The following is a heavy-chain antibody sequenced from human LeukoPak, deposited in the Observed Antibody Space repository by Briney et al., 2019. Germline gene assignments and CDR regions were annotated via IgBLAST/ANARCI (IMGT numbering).Heavy chain of an antibody. CDR3: ARQLGRGGDY. J-gene: IGHJ4*02. D-gene: IGHD1-1*01. CDR1: GFTFSSYE. CDR2: IKQDGSEK. Sequence: GGSLRLSCAASGFTFSSYEMNWVRQAPGKGLEWVANIKQDGSEKYYVDSVKGRFTISRDNAKNSLYLQMNSLRAEDTAVYYGARQLGRGGDYWGQGTLVTVSS. V-gene: IGHV3-7*01.